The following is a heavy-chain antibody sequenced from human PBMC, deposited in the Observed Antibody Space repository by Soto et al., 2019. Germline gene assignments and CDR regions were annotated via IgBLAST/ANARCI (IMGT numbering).Heavy chain of an antibody. CDR3: ARGGYYYDSSGSPHWFDP. Sequence: GASVKVSCKASGYTFTSYGISWVRQAPGQGLEWMGWISAYNGNTNYAQKLQDRVTMTTDTSTSTAYMELRSLRSDDTAVYYCARGGYYYDSSGSPHWFDPWGQGTLVTVSS. V-gene: IGHV1-18*01. CDR1: GYTFTSYG. J-gene: IGHJ5*02. CDR2: ISAYNGNT. D-gene: IGHD3-22*01.